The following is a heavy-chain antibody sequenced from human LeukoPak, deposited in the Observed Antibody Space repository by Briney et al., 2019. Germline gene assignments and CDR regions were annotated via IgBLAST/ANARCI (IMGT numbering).Heavy chain of an antibody. D-gene: IGHD3-3*01. Sequence: GGSLRLSCAASGFTFSSYGMHWVRQAPGKELEWVAFIWYDGSNKYYADSVKGRFTISRDNSKNTLYLQMNSLRAEDTAVYYCARDRPIDFWSGYYTGGAGVFDYWGQGTLVTVSS. V-gene: IGHV3-33*01. CDR2: IWYDGSNK. J-gene: IGHJ4*02. CDR3: ARDRPIDFWSGYYTGGAGVFDY. CDR1: GFTFSSYG.